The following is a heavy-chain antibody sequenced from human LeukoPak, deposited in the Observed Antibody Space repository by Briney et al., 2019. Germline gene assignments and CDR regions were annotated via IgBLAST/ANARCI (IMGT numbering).Heavy chain of an antibody. D-gene: IGHD1-26*01. Sequence: SSETLSLTCTVSGGSISSYYWHWIRQPPGKGLEWIGYIYYSGSTNYNPSLKSRVTISVDTSKNQFSLKLSPVTAADTAMYYCAKSGGYGLIDYWGQGTLVTVSS. V-gene: IGHV4-59*08. CDR1: GGSISSYY. CDR2: IYYSGST. J-gene: IGHJ4*02. CDR3: AKSGGYGLIDY.